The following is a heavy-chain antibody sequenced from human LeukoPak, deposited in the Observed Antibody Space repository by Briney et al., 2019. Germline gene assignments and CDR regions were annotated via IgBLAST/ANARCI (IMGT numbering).Heavy chain of an antibody. CDR3: AKDWRRYSSDYYYGMDV. CDR2: ISYDGSNK. V-gene: IGHV3-30*18. Sequence: PGRSLILSCAASGFTFSSYGMHWVRQAPGEGLEWVAVISYDGSNKYYADSVKGRFTISRDNSKNTLYLQMNSLRAEDTAVYYCAKDWRRYSSDYYYGMDVWGQGTTVTVSS. CDR1: GFTFSSYG. J-gene: IGHJ6*02. D-gene: IGHD6-25*01.